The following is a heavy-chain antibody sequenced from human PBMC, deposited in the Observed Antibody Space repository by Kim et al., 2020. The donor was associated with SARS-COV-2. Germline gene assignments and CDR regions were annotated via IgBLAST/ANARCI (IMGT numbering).Heavy chain of an antibody. Sequence: SETLSLTCTVSGGSISSYYWSWIRQPPGKGMEWIGYIYYSGSTNYNPSLKSRVTISVDTSKNQFSLKLSSVTAADTAVYYCARSRGYSYYWFDPWGQGTLVTVSS. V-gene: IGHV4-59*13. CDR2: IYYSGST. J-gene: IGHJ5*02. CDR3: ARSRGYSYYWFDP. CDR1: GGSISSYY. D-gene: IGHD5-18*01.